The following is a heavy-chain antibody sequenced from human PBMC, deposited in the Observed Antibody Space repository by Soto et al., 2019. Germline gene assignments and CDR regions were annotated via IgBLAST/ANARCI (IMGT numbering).Heavy chain of an antibody. Sequence: GGSQRLSCAASGFTFSSYGMHWVRQAPGKGLEWVTVISYEGSNKYYADSVKGRFTISRDNSKNTLYLQMNSLRAEDTAVYYCAKIAVTGDIQYYGMDVWGQGTTVTVSS. CDR2: ISYEGSNK. D-gene: IGHD6-19*01. J-gene: IGHJ6*02. V-gene: IGHV3-30*18. CDR3: AKIAVTGDIQYYGMDV. CDR1: GFTFSSYG.